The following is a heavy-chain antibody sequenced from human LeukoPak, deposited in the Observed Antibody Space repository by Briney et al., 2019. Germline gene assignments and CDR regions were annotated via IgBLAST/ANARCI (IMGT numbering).Heavy chain of an antibody. CDR3: ARPSGRYSSSSTTFDY. CDR2: IIPIFGTA. J-gene: IGHJ4*02. Sequence: GASVKVSCKASGGTFSSYAISWVRQVPGQGLEWMGGIIPIFGTASYAQKFQGRVTITADESTSTAYMELSSLRSEDTAVYYCARPSGRYSSSSTTFDYWGQGTLVTVSS. V-gene: IGHV1-69*13. D-gene: IGHD6-6*01. CDR1: GGTFSSYA.